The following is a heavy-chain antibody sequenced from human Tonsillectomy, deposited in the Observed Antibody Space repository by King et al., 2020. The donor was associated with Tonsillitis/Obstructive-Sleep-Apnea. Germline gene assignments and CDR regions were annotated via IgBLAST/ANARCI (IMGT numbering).Heavy chain of an antibody. CDR1: GGSISSGGYY. J-gene: IGHJ4*02. CDR3: ARDSPPKYYDSSGVGY. CDR2: IYYSGST. V-gene: IGHV4-31*03. D-gene: IGHD3-22*01. Sequence: VQLQESGPGLVKPSQTLSLTCTVSGGSISSGGYYWTWIRQHPGKGLEWIGYIYYSGSTYYNPSLKSRVTISVDTSKNQFSLKLSSVTAADTAVYYCARDSPPKYYDSSGVGYWGQGTLVTVSS.